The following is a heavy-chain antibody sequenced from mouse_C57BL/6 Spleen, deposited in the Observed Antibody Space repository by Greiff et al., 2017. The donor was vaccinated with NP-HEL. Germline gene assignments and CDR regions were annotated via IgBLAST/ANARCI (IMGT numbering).Heavy chain of an antibody. Sequence: QVQLQQSGAELVRPGTSVKVSCKASGYAFTNYLIEWVKQRPGQGLEWIGVINPGSGGTNYNEKFKGKATLTADKSSSTAYMQLSSLTSEDSAVYFCARGDYYGSSYDYWGKGTTLTVSS. CDR1: GYAFTNYL. CDR3: ARGDYYGSSYDY. V-gene: IGHV1-54*01. CDR2: INPGSGGT. D-gene: IGHD1-1*01. J-gene: IGHJ2*01.